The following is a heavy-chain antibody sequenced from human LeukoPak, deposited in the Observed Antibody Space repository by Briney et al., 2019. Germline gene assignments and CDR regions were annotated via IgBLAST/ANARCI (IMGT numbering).Heavy chain of an antibody. V-gene: IGHV3-21*01. D-gene: IGHD1-14*01. Sequence: GGSLRLSCAASGFTFSSYSMNWVRQAPGKGLEWVSSISSSSSYIYYADSVKGRFTISRDNAKNSLYLQMNSLRAEDTAVYYCTRDWRNMAFDIWGQGTTVTVSS. CDR2: ISSSSSYI. CDR1: GFTFSSYS. CDR3: TRDWRNMAFDI. J-gene: IGHJ3*02.